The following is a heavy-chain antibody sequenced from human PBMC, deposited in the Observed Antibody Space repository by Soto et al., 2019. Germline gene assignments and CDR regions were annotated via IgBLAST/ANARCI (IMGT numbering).Heavy chain of an antibody. CDR2: IYHSGST. CDR1: GGPISSSNW. J-gene: IGHJ5*02. D-gene: IGHD2-2*01. CDR3: ARRIVVVPAAIRGLNWFDP. V-gene: IGHV4-4*02. Sequence: LSLTCTVSGGPISSSNWWSWVRQPPGKGLEWIGEIYHSGSTNYNPSLKSRVTISVDKSKNQFSLKLSSVTATDTAVYYCARRIVVVPAAIRGLNWFDPWGQGALVTVSS.